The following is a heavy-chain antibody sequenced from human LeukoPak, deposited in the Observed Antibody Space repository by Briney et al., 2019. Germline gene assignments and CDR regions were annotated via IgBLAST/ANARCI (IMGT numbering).Heavy chain of an antibody. Sequence: PSETLSLTCAVSGGSISGSNWWSWVRQPPGKGLGWIGEIFHTGSANYNPSLKSRVNMSVDKSKMEYSLKVSSVTAADTAVYYCARTSGYGDYYFDYRGQGALVSVSS. V-gene: IGHV4-4*02. CDR3: ARTSGYGDYYFDY. CDR2: IFHTGSA. J-gene: IGHJ4*02. D-gene: IGHD4-17*01. CDR1: GGSISGSNW.